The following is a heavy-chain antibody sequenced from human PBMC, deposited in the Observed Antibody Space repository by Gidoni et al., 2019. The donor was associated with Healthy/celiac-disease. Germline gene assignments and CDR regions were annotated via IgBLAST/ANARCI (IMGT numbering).Heavy chain of an antibody. Sequence: EVQLVESGGGLVKPGGSLRLSCAASGFTFSSYSMNWVRQAPGKGLEWISSISSSSSYIYYADSVKGRFTISRDNAKNSLYLQMNSLRAEDTAVYYCARGNSLTVYYFDYWGQGTLVTVSS. CDR3: ARGNSLTVYYFDY. CDR1: GFTFSSYS. V-gene: IGHV3-21*01. D-gene: IGHD4-17*01. J-gene: IGHJ4*02. CDR2: ISSSSSYI.